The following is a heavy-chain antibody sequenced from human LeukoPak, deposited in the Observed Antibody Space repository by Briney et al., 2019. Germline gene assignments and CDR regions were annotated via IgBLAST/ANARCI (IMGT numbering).Heavy chain of an antibody. V-gene: IGHV3-74*01. Sequence: PGGSLRLSCAASGFTFSSYWMQWVRQAPGKGLVWVSRINRDGSTTNYADSVKGRFTISRDNAKNTLYLQMNSLRDEDTAVYYCARTGDYYYAYWGQGTLVTVSS. D-gene: IGHD3-3*01. CDR3: ARTGDYYYAY. CDR2: INRDGSTT. J-gene: IGHJ4*02. CDR1: GFTFSSYW.